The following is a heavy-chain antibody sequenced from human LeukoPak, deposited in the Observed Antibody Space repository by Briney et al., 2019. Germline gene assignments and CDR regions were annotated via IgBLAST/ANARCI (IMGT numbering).Heavy chain of an antibody. V-gene: IGHV4-4*02. CDR1: GGSISSSNW. CDR3: ASNPVVPAPTS. D-gene: IGHD2-2*01. Sequence: KASGTLSLTCAVSGGSISSSNWWSWVRQPLGKGLEWIGEIYHTGSSNYNPSPKSRVTMSVDKSKNQFSLKLSSVTAADTAMHYCASNPVVPAPTSWGQGTPVIVSS. CDR2: IYHTGSS. J-gene: IGHJ4*02.